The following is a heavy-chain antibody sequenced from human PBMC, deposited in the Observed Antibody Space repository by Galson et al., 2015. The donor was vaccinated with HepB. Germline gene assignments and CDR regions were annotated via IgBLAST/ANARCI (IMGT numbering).Heavy chain of an antibody. D-gene: IGHD5-18*01. Sequence: SLRLSCAASGFTFSSYSMYWFRQAPGRGLEWVSVIPNDGSFKYYGDSVRGRFTISRDNSKNTLYLDMDSLRVEDTAVYYCARRTSMAVKGYNWIDPWGRGTLVTIPA. CDR1: GFTFSSYS. J-gene: IGHJ5*02. CDR2: IPNDGSFK. V-gene: IGHV3-30*03. CDR3: ARRTSMAVKGYNWIDP.